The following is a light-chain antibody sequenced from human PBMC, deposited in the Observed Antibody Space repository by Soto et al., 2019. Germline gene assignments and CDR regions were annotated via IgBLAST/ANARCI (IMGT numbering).Light chain of an antibody. CDR3: CSFARSTTFYV. V-gene: IGLV2-23*01. CDR1: SSDVGSSNL. Sequence: QSVLTQPASVSGSPGQSITISCSGTSSDVGSSNLVSWYQQHPGKAPKLIIFEGDRRPSGVSGRFSGSKSGNTASLTISGLQAEDEADYYCCSFARSTTFYVFGTVTKVTVL. CDR2: EGD. J-gene: IGLJ1*01.